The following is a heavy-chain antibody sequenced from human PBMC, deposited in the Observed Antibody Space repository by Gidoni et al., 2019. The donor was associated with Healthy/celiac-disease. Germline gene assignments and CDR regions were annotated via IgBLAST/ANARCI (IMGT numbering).Heavy chain of an antibody. CDR1: GGSFSGYY. Sequence: QVQLQQWGAGLLKPSETLSLTCAVYGGSFSGYYWSWIRQPPGKGLEWIGEINHSGSTNYNPSLKSRVTISVDTSKNQFSLKLSSVTAADTAGYYCARGGGPPWRGYDFWSGYYTRGAFDIWGQGTMVTVSS. CDR3: ARGGGPPWRGYDFWSGYYTRGAFDI. J-gene: IGHJ3*02. V-gene: IGHV4-34*01. D-gene: IGHD3-3*01. CDR2: INHSGST.